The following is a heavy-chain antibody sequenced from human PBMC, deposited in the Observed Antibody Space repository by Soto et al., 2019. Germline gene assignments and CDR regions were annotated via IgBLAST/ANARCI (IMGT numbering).Heavy chain of an antibody. V-gene: IGHV1-18*01. CDR2: ISAYNGNT. D-gene: IGHD3-9*01. Sequence: ASVKVSCKASGYTFTSYGISWVRQAPGQGLEWMGWISAYNGNTNYAQKLQGRVTMTTDTSTNTAYMELSSLRSEDTAVYYCARGILTGYYFDYWGQGTLVTVSS. CDR1: GYTFTSYG. CDR3: ARGILTGYYFDY. J-gene: IGHJ4*02.